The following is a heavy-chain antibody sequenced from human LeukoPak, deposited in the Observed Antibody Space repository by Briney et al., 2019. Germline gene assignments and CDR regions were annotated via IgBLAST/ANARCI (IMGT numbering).Heavy chain of an antibody. CDR2: IERDASTT. Sequence: LRLSRAASSLSVGSKWMHSVGHDRGKGKMWVVCIERDASTTRYADSVKGRFTISRDNANRTLFLQMNSLRAEDTAVYYCTRDGSGSRKPFDYWGQGTLVTVSS. CDR1: SLSVGSKW. V-gene: IGHV3-74*01. J-gene: IGHJ4*02. CDR3: TRDGSGSRKPFDY. D-gene: IGHD1-26*01.